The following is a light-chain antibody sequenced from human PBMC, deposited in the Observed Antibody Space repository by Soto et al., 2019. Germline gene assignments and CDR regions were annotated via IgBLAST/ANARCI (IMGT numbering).Light chain of an antibody. CDR3: QQYNNWPWT. CDR2: GAS. Sequence: EIVMTQSPVTLSVSPGGRATLSCRASQSISDTLAWYQQKPGQAPRLLIHGASTRAPGFPARFSGNGSGTDFTLTISSLQSEYFAVYYCQQYNNWPWTFGQGTKVDIK. CDR1: QSISDT. J-gene: IGKJ1*01. V-gene: IGKV3-15*01.